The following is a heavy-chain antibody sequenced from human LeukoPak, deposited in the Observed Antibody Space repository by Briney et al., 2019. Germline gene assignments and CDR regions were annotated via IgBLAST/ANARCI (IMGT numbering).Heavy chain of an antibody. J-gene: IGHJ4*02. D-gene: IGHD3-10*01. CDR2: IYPGDSDT. V-gene: IGHV5-51*01. Sequence: GESLKIPCKGSGYSFTSYWIGWVRQMPGKGLEWMGIIYPGDSDTRYSPSFQGQVTISADKSISTAYLQWGSLKASDTAMYYCARPGASGSPAFDYWGQGTLVTVSS. CDR3: ARPGASGSPAFDY. CDR1: GYSFTSYW.